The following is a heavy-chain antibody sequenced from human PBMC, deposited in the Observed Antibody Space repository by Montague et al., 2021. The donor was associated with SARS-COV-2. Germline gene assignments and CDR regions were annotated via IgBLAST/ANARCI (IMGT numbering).Heavy chain of an antibody. CDR1: GGSISSSSYY. CDR3: ARPHGSGPGSDAFDI. CDR2: FYHSASS. D-gene: IGHD3-10*01. J-gene: IGHJ3*02. Sequence: SETLSLTSTVSGGSISSSSYYWGWIRPPPGLGLEWIVSFYHSASSYSNPSLQSRVTISVDTSKNQFSVKLSSVTGAATAVYYGARPHGSGPGSDAFDIWGQGTMVTVSS. V-gene: IGHV4-39*01.